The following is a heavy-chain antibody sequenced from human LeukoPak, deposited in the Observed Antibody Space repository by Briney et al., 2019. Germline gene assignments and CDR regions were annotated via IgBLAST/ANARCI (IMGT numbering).Heavy chain of an antibody. J-gene: IGHJ6*03. V-gene: IGHV4-34*01. CDR3: ASEGIRDHYYYYYYMDV. D-gene: IGHD1-14*01. CDR1: GGSFSGYY. CDR2: INHSGST. Sequence: PSETLSLTCAVYGGSFSGYYWSWIRQPPGKGLEWIGEINHSGSTNYNPSLKSRVTISVDTSKNQFSLKLSSVTAAATAVYYCASEGIRDHYYYYYYMDVWGKGTTVTVSS.